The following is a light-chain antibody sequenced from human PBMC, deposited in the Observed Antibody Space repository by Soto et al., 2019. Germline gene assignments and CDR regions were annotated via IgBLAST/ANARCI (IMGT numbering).Light chain of an antibody. CDR2: GAS. V-gene: IGKV3-15*01. J-gene: IGKJ1*01. CDR3: QQYNNWPRT. CDR1: QSVSTN. Sequence: EIVMTQSPATLSVSPGEGATLSCRASQSVSTNLGWYQQKPGQAPRLLIYGASSRATGIPGRFSGSGSGTEFTLTISSLQSEDFAIYYCQQYNNWPRTFGQGTKVDI.